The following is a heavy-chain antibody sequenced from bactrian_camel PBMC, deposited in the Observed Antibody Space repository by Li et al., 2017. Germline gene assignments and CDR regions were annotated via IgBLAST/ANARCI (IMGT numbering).Heavy chain of an antibody. V-gene: IGHV3S53*01. J-gene: IGHJ4*01. CDR3: AAGTFGLAAWGYDY. D-gene: IGHD5*01. Sequence: HVQLVESGGGSVQAGGSLRLSCAASGTTYTTRDMGWYRQAPGKEREFVSLMDQHGTTRYADFVKGRFTISKDYAKNTIYLRMNSLEPGDTAMYYCAAGTFGLAAWGYDYWGQGTQVTVS. CDR2: MDQHGTT. CDR1: GTTYTTRD.